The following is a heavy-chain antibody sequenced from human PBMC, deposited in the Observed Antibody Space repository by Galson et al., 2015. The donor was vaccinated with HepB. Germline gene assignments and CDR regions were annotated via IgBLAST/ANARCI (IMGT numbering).Heavy chain of an antibody. J-gene: IGHJ3*02. CDR2: IWYDGSNK. D-gene: IGHD6-19*01. Sequence: SMRLSCAASGFTFSSYGMHWVRQAPGKGLEWVAVIWYDGSNKYCADSVKGRFTISRDNSKNTLYLQMNSLRAEDTAVYYCAKGEQWLVPLGAFDIWGQGTMVTVSS. CDR1: GFTFSSYG. CDR3: AKGEQWLVPLGAFDI. V-gene: IGHV3-33*06.